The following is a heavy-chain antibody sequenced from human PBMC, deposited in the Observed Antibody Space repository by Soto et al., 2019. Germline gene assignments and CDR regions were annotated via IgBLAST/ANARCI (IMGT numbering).Heavy chain of an antibody. Sequence: SGPTLVNPTQTLTLTCTFSGFSLSTRGVGVAWIRQPPGKALEWLALIFWDDDKWYSPSLKNRLTITEDTSKNQVVLTMTNMDPVDTATYYCAHIVGAPNWFDPWGQGTLVTVSS. V-gene: IGHV2-5*02. CDR3: AHIVGAPNWFDP. J-gene: IGHJ5*02. D-gene: IGHD1-26*01. CDR1: GFSLSTRGVG. CDR2: IFWDDDK.